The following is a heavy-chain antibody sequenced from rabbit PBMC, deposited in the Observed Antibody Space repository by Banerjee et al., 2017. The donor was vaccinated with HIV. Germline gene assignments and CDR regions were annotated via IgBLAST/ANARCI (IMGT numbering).Heavy chain of an antibody. Sequence: QSLEESGGDLVKPGASLTLTCTASGFSFNSSYYMCWARQAPGKGLEWIGCIYGDISGSTYYASWAKGRFTISKTSSTTVTLQMTSLTVADTATYFCARSRAWLYSYDDYGNYDDFNLWGQGTLVTVS. CDR2: IYGDISGST. D-gene: IGHD2-1*01. V-gene: IGHV1S40*01. CDR1: GFSFNSSYY. J-gene: IGHJ4*01. CDR3: ARSRAWLYSYDDYGNYDDFNL.